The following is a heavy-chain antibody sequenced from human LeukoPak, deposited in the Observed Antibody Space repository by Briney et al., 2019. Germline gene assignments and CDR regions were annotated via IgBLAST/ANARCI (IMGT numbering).Heavy chain of an antibody. CDR2: IYYSGST. CDR1: GSPISSYY. J-gene: IGHJ5*02. V-gene: IGHV4-59*01. Sequence: NASKTLSLTCTVSGSPISSYYWSWIRQPPGKELEWIGYIYYSGSTNYNPSLKSRVTISVDTSKNQFSLKLSSVTAADTAVYYCARYPTFDPWGQGTLVTVSS. CDR3: ARYPTFDP.